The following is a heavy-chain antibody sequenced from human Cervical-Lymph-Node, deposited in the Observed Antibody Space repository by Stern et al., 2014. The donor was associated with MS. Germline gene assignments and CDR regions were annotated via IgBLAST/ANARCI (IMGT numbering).Heavy chain of an antibody. CDR3: ARRRSLLGPYGMDV. J-gene: IGHJ6*02. CDR2: IWYDGSET. D-gene: IGHD3-16*01. CDR1: GFTFINYG. Sequence: QVQLVESGGGVVQPGRSLRLSCAPSGFTFINYGMPWVRRAPGQGLEWVALIWYDGSETYYADSGRGRVIISRDNSKNVLCLQMNSLRAEDTAVYYCARRRSLLGPYGMDVWGQGTTVIVSS. V-gene: IGHV3-33*01.